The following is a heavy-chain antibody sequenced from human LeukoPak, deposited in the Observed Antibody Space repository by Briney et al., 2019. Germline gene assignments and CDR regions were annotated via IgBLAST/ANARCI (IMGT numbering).Heavy chain of an antibody. CDR3: ARDSGNSGWNPIDY. V-gene: IGHV3-21*01. CDR1: GFTFSSYN. CDR2: ITSSSSYI. Sequence: GGSLRLSCAASGFTFSSYNMNWVRQAPGKGPEWVSSITSSSSYIYYADSVKGRFTISRDNAKNSLYLQMNSLRAEDTAVYYCARDSGNSGWNPIDYWGQGTLVTVSS. J-gene: IGHJ4*02. D-gene: IGHD6-19*01.